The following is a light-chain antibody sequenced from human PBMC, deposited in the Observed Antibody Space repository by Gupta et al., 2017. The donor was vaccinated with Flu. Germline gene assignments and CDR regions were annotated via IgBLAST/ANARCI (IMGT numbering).Light chain of an antibody. CDR1: QSLLYRDGNTY. CDR3: RQATQWPFT. Sequence: DVVMTQSPLSLPVTLGQPASISCRSSQSLLYRDGNTYLSWFQQRPGQSPRRLIYKVSNRDSGVPDRCSGSGSGTDFTLKISRVEAEDVGIYYCRQATQWPFTFGPGTKVDI. V-gene: IGKV2-30*01. CDR2: KVS. J-gene: IGKJ3*01.